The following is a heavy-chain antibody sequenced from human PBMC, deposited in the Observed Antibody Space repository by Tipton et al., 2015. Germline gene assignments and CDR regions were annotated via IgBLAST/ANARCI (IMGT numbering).Heavy chain of an antibody. Sequence: SLRLSCVASGFTLSSYWMHWVRQAPGKGLEWVADIKPDGRDRYYVDSVKGRFTISRDNAKNSQYLQMDSLRAEDTGVYFCTTKDHWGQGTLVTVSS. CDR3: TTKDH. V-gene: IGHV3-7*01. CDR1: GFTLSSYW. J-gene: IGHJ4*02. CDR2: IKPDGRDR.